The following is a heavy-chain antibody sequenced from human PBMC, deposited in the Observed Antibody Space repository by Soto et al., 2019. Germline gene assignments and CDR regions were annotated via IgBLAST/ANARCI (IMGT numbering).Heavy chain of an antibody. V-gene: IGHV3-74*01. CDR3: AREYRRSRHFDC. Sequence: PGGSLRLSCAASGITFGSYWMHWVRQAPGKGLVWVSRINSDGSSTSYADSVKGRFTISRDNAKNTLYLQMNSLRGEDTAVYYCAREYRRSRHFDCWGQGTLVTVSS. CDR1: GITFGSYW. J-gene: IGHJ4*02. D-gene: IGHD6-13*01. CDR2: INSDGSST.